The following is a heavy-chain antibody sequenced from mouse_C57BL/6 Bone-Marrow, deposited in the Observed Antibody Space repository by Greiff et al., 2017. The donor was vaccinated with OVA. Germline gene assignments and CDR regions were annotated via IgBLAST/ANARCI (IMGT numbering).Heavy chain of an antibody. CDR3: ARHDYYGDYYAMDY. V-gene: IGHV5-12*01. CDR1: GFTFSDYY. D-gene: IGHD1-1*01. J-gene: IGHJ4*01. Sequence: EVQLQQSGGGLVQPGGSLKLSCAASGFTFSDYYMYWVRQTPEKRLEWVAYISNGGGSTYYPDTVKGRFTISRDNAKNTLYLQMSRLKSEDTAMYYCARHDYYGDYYAMDYWGQGTSVTVSS. CDR2: ISNGGGST.